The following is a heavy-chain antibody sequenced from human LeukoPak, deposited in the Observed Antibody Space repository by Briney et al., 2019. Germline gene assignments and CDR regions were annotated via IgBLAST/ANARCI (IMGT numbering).Heavy chain of an antibody. CDR1: GGSFSGYY. Sequence: SETLSLTCAVYGGSFSGYYWSWIRQPPGKGLQWIGEINHSGSTNYNPFLKSRVTISVDTSKNQFSLKLSSVTAADTAVYYCARAEPPSIFGVVIIRFPFDYWGQGTLVTVSS. CDR2: INHSGST. D-gene: IGHD3-3*01. V-gene: IGHV4-34*01. J-gene: IGHJ4*02. CDR3: ARAEPPSIFGVVIIRFPFDY.